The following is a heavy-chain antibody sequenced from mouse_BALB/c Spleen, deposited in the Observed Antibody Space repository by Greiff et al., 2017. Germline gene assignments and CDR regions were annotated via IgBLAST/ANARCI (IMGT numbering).Heavy chain of an antibody. Sequence: EVQRVESGGGLVQPGGSRKLSCAASGFTFSSFGMHWVRQAPEKGLEWVAYISSGSSTIYYADTVKGRFTISRDNPKNTLFLQMTSLRSEDTAMYYCARQEAYGSRGYFDYWGQGTTLTVSS. CDR3: ARQEAYGSRGYFDY. CDR2: ISSGSSTI. V-gene: IGHV5-17*02. CDR1: GFTFSSFG. J-gene: IGHJ2*01. D-gene: IGHD1-1*01.